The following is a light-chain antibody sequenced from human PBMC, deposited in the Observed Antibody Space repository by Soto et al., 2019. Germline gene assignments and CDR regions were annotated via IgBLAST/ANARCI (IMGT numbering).Light chain of an antibody. CDR1: QSVSSY. V-gene: IGKV3-11*01. Sequence: EIVLTQSPATLSLSPGERATLSCRSSQSVSSYLAWYQQKPGQAPSLLSYDASNRATGIPARFSGSGSGTEFTLTISSLQPDDFATYYCQHYNSYSEAFGQGTKMDI. CDR3: QHYNSYSEA. CDR2: DAS. J-gene: IGKJ1*01.